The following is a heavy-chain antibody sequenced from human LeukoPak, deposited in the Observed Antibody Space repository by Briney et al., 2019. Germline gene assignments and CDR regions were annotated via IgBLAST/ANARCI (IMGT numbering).Heavy chain of an antibody. CDR2: IYSDGST. CDR1: GFAVSTNY. Sequence: GGSLRLSCAASGFAVSTNYLSWVRQAPGKGLEWVLVIYSDGSTYYTDSVKGRFTLSRDNSKNTLYLQMNSLRPEDTAVYYCARDQRSESYYPWGWFDPWGQGTLVTVSS. J-gene: IGHJ5*02. D-gene: IGHD1-26*01. V-gene: IGHV3-66*02. CDR3: ARDQRSESYYPWGWFDP.